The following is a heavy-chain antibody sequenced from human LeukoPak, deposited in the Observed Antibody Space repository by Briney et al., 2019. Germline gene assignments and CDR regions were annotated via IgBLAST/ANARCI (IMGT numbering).Heavy chain of an antibody. Sequence: ASVKVSCRASGGTFSRHTISWVRQSPGQGLEWMGGITPMFGTSNYAQKFRGRVTITADESTSTAYVELSSLRSEDTAVYYCARDSSEFRSLLFHWGQGTLVTVSS. CDR3: ARDSSEFRSLLFH. CDR1: GGTFSRHT. D-gene: IGHD1-14*01. CDR2: ITPMFGTS. V-gene: IGHV1-69*13. J-gene: IGHJ1*01.